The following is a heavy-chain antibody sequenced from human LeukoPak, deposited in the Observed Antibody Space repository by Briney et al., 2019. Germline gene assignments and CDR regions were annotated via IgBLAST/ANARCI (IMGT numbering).Heavy chain of an antibody. V-gene: IGHV3-7*01. CDR1: GFPFNSYW. CDR3: ARDGDYFDY. CDR2: IKEDGSDK. J-gene: IGHJ4*02. Sequence: PGGSLRLSCAASGFPFNSYWMSWVRQAPGKGLEWVANIKEDGSDKYYVDSVKGRFTISRDNAKNSLYLQMNSLRVEDTAVYYCARDGDYFDYWGQRTPVTVSS. D-gene: IGHD4-17*01.